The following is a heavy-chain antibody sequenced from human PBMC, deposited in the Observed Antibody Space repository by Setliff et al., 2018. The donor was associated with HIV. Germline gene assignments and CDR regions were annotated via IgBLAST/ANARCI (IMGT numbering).Heavy chain of an antibody. Sequence: SETLSLTCSVSGGSISSSNYYWGWIRQPPGKGLEWIGYIHHSGGTQYNPSLMSRLTMSVDSSKNQFSLSLSSVTAADTAVYYCARLPDINSWPFDYWARGTLVTSPQ. CDR3: ARLPDINSWPFDY. CDR2: IHHSGGT. J-gene: IGHJ4*02. D-gene: IGHD6-13*01. CDR1: GGSISSSNYY. V-gene: IGHV4-61*05.